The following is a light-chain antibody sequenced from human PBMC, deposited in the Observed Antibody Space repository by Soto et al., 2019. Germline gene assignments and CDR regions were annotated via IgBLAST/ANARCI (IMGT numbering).Light chain of an antibody. CDR3: QQRTYWPSST. J-gene: IGKJ5*01. CDR1: QSVRSY. Sequence: EIVLTQSRAPLSLSPGERATLSCRASQSVRSYLAWSQQKPGQAPGLLIHDSSSSATGITARFSGSGSGPDFTLTINSLEPEDSAVYYCQQRTYWPSSTFGQATRLEIK. V-gene: IGKV3-11*01. CDR2: DSS.